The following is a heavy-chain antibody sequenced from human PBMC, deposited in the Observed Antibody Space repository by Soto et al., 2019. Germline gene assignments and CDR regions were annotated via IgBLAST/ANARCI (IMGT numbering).Heavy chain of an antibody. J-gene: IGHJ3*01. CDR3: AHSAWYAFGF. CDR2: IYWDDDR. V-gene: IGHV2-5*02. CDR1: GFSLTTTGAG. D-gene: IGHD2-8*02. Sequence: QITLKESGPTLVKPTQTLTLTCTFSGFSLTTTGAGVGWIRQPPGKALEWLALIYWDDDRRYSPSLKSRLTITKDNSKNQVVLTMTNMDPVDTATYFCAHSAWYAFGFWGQGTLVTVSS.